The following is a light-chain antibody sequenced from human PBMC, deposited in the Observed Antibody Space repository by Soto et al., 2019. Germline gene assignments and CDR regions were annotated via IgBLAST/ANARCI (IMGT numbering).Light chain of an antibody. J-gene: IGKJ4*01. CDR3: QQYYSTPLT. V-gene: IGKV4-1*01. CDR1: QSVLYSSNNKNY. Sequence: IQITQSPDSLAVSLGERATINCKSSQSVLYSSNNKNYLAWYQQKPGQPPKLLIYWASTRESGVPDRFSGSGSRTDFTLTISSLQAEDVAVYYCQQYYSTPLTFGGGTKVDIK. CDR2: WAS.